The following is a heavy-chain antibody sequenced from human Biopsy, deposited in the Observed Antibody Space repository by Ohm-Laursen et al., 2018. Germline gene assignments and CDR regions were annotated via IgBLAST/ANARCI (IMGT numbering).Heavy chain of an antibody. Sequence: SVKVSCKAPGGTFSNYGVNWVRQAPGQGLEWLGGNIPILGTGNYAQKFQDRVTVATDTSTSTATMELRSLRSDDTAVYYCATKLTGYFHHWGQGTLVIVSS. V-gene: IGHV1-69*05. D-gene: IGHD3-9*01. J-gene: IGHJ1*01. CDR1: GGTFSNYG. CDR3: ATKLTGYFHH. CDR2: NIPILGTG.